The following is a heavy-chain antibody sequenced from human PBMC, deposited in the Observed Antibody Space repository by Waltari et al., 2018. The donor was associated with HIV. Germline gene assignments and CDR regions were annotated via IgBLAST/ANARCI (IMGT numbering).Heavy chain of an antibody. CDR1: GFTFISYR. D-gene: IGHD2-8*01. Sequence: EVQLVESGGGLVKPGGSLRLSCAASGFTFISYRMNWIRKAPGKGQELDSSISSSRSYINYADTVNGRFTIARDNANNSLDLQMNSRRAEDTAVYDGARKVLVDVWGQGTTVTVSS. CDR2: ISSSRSYI. J-gene: IGHJ6*02. CDR3: ARKVLVDV. V-gene: IGHV3-21*01.